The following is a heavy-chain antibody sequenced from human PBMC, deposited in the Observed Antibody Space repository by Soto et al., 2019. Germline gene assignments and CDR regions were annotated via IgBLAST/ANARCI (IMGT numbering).Heavy chain of an antibody. CDR1: GYSFSDYG. CDR3: ARDRSGSSHPTDRFDP. Sequence: GASVKVSCKAYGYSFSDYGISWVRHAPGQGLEWMGWISPYNGNTHYAQKSQGRVTMTSDTSTNTAYMELKSLESDDTALYYCARDRSGSSHPTDRFDPWGRGTLVTVSS. CDR2: ISPYNGNT. V-gene: IGHV1-18*01. J-gene: IGHJ5*02. D-gene: IGHD6-13*01.